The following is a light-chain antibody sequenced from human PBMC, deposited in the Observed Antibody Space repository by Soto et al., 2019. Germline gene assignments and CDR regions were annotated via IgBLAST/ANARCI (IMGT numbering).Light chain of an antibody. CDR2: KAS. J-gene: IGKJ4*01. CDR3: QKYNSAPLT. Sequence: DIQMTQSPSTLSASVGDRVTITCRASQSVSSWLAWYKQRPGKAPKLLIYKASSLQSGVPSRFSGSGAGTDFTLTISSLQPEDVATYYCQKYNSAPLTFGGGTKVDIK. V-gene: IGKV1-5*03. CDR1: QSVSSW.